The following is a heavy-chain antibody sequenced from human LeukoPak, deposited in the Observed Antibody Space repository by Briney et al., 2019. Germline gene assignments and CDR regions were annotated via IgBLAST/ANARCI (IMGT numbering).Heavy chain of an antibody. J-gene: IGHJ4*02. V-gene: IGHV3-30*02. CDR1: GFTFSNYG. CDR3: AKDRSTGWYAGFDS. D-gene: IGHD6-19*01. CDR2: ISYDGINK. Sequence: PGGSLRLSCAASGFTFSNYGMHWVRQAPGKGLEWVAFISYDGINKYSADSVKGRFTISRDNSKNTLYLQMNSLSAEDTAVFYCAKDRSTGWYAGFDSWGQGTLLTVSS.